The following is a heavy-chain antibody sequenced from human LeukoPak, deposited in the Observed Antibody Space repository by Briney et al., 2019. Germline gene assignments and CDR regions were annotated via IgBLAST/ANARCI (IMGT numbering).Heavy chain of an antibody. Sequence: SQTLSLTCTVSGGSISSGDYYWSWIRQPPGKGLEWIGYIYYSGSTYYNPSLKSRVTISVDTSKNQFSLKLSSVTAADTAVYYCARGPPYDYVWGSYRPLYFDYWGQGTLVTVSS. D-gene: IGHD3-16*02. J-gene: IGHJ4*02. CDR3: ARGPPYDYVWGSYRPLYFDY. CDR2: IYYSGST. CDR1: GGSISSGDYY. V-gene: IGHV4-30-4*01.